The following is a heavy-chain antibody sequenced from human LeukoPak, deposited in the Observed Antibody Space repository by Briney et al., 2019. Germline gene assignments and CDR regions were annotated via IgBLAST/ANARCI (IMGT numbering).Heavy chain of an antibody. Sequence: GGSLRLSCAASGFTFSSYGMHWVRQAPGKGLEWVAFIRYDGSNKYCADSVKGRFTISRDNSKNTLYLQMNSLRAEDTAVYYCAKDLAITIYNYFDYWGQGTLVTVSS. CDR1: GFTFSSYG. CDR2: IRYDGSNK. D-gene: IGHD3-9*01. J-gene: IGHJ4*02. V-gene: IGHV3-30*02. CDR3: AKDLAITIYNYFDY.